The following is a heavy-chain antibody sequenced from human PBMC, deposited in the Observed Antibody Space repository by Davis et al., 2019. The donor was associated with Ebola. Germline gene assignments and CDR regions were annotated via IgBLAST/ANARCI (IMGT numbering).Heavy chain of an antibody. CDR2: INYRGKT. CDR1: GGSFNDYY. V-gene: IGHV4-34*01. CDR3: ASPHQIRGKDCFDY. Sequence: PSETLSLTCAVYGGSFNDYYWGWIRQSPGQGLEWIGEINYRGKTRYNTALRSRDSISIDTSKMQFSLRLTSVTAADTAVYYCASPHQIRGKDCFDYWDQGNLVVVSS. J-gene: IGHJ4*02.